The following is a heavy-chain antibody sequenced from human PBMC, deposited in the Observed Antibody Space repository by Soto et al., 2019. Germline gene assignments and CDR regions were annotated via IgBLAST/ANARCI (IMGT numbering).Heavy chain of an antibody. J-gene: IGHJ1*01. Sequence: GWSLRLSCAASGFTFSSYEMNWVRQAPGKGLEWVSYISSSGSTIYYADSVKGRFTISRDNAKNSLYLQMNSLRAEDTAVYYCARDKMRLTSEYLQHWGQGTLVTLSS. CDR3: ARDKMRLTSEYLQH. CDR2: ISSSGSTI. V-gene: IGHV3-48*03. D-gene: IGHD6-19*01. CDR1: GFTFSSYE.